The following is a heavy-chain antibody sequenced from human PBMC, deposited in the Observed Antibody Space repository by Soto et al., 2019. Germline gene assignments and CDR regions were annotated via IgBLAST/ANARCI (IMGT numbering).Heavy chain of an antibody. Sequence: GGSLRLSCAASGFTFSSYGMHWVRQAPGKGLEWVAVISYDGSNKYYADSVKGRFTISRDNSKNTLYLQMNSLRAEDTAVYYCAKDRAVTMIVVVPWHWGQGTLVTVSS. CDR1: GFTFSSYG. CDR2: ISYDGSNK. CDR3: AKDRAVTMIVVVPWH. J-gene: IGHJ1*01. D-gene: IGHD3-22*01. V-gene: IGHV3-30*18.